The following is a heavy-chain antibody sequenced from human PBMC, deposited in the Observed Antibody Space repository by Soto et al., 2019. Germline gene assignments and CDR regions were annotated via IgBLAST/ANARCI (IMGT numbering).Heavy chain of an antibody. CDR1: GYTLTELS. CDR2: FDPEDGET. J-gene: IGHJ4*02. CDR3: ATGRIYYDSSGYLYYFDY. D-gene: IGHD3-22*01. V-gene: IGHV1-24*01. Sequence: ASVKVSCKVSGYTLTELSMHWVRQAPGKGLEWMGGFDPEDGETIYAQKFQGRVTMTEDTSTDTAYMELSSLRSEDTAVYYCATGRIYYDSSGYLYYFDYWGQGTLVTVSS.